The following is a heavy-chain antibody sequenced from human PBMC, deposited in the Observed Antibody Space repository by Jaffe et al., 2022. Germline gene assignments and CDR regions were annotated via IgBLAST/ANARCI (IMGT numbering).Heavy chain of an antibody. CDR3: ARARWLQYYFDY. J-gene: IGHJ4*02. CDR2: IYTSGST. CDR1: GGSISSGSYY. Sequence: QVQLQESGPGLVKPSQTLSLTCTVSGGSISSGSYYWSWIRQPAGKGLEWIGRIYTSGSTNYNPSLKSRVTISVDTSKNQFSLKLSSVTAADTAVYYCARARWLQYYFDYWGQGTLVTVSS. D-gene: IGHD5-12*01. V-gene: IGHV4-61*02.